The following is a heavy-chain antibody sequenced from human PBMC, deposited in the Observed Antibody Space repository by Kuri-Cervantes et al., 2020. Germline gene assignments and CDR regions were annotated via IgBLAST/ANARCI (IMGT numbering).Heavy chain of an antibody. V-gene: IGHV4-30-4*08. CDR2: IYYSGST. CDR3: ARASHYYYGMDV. CDR1: GGTFSNYY. J-gene: IGHJ6*02. Sequence: SQTLLLTCAVSGGTFSNYYWSWIRQPPGKGLEWIGYIYYSGSTYYNPSLKSRVTISVDTSKNQFSLKLSSVTAADTAVYYCARASHYYYGMDVWGQGTTVTVSS.